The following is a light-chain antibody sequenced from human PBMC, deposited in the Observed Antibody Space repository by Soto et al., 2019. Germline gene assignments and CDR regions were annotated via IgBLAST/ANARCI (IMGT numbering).Light chain of an antibody. CDR1: QDIRNS. J-gene: IGKJ3*01. V-gene: IGKV1-33*01. CDR2: GAS. Sequence: DIQMTQSPSSLSASVGDRVTITCQASQDIRNSLNWYRQKIGKAPKLLISGASILESGVPSRFSGSGSGTDFSFSISSLQPEDIATYYCQQFDALPFTFGPGTKLDLK. CDR3: QQFDALPFT.